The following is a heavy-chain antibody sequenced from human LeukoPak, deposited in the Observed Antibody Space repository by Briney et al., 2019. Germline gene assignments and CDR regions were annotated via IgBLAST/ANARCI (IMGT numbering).Heavy chain of an antibody. CDR1: GFSLSTSGMC. CDR2: IDWDDDK. V-gene: IGHV2-70*11. CDR3: ARGGFRPFDY. D-gene: IGHD2/OR15-2a*01. Sequence: SGPALLKPPQTLTLTCTFSGFSLSTSGMCVSWIRQPPGKALEWLARIDWDDDKYYSTSLKTRLTISKDTSKNQVVLTMTNMDPVDTATYYCARGGFRPFDYWGQGTLVTVSS. J-gene: IGHJ4*02.